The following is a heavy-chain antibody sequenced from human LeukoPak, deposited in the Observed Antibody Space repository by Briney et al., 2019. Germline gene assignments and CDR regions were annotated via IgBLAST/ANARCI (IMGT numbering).Heavy chain of an antibody. D-gene: IGHD3-22*01. Sequence: ASVKVSCKASGYTFTSYGISWVRQAPGQGLEWMGWISAYNGNTNYAQNFQGRLTMTADTSTSTAYMELRGLRSDDTAVYYCARDLMYYYESVSYHFDYWGQGTLVTVSS. CDR2: ISAYNGNT. CDR3: ARDLMYYYESVSYHFDY. J-gene: IGHJ4*02. CDR1: GYTFTSYG. V-gene: IGHV1-18*01.